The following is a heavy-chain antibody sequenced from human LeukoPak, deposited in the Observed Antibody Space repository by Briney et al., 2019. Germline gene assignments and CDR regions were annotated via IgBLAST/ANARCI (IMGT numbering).Heavy chain of an antibody. CDR2: ISSSSSTI. D-gene: IGHD6-6*01. CDR1: GFTFSSHS. Sequence: GGSLRLSCAASGFTFSSHSMNWVRQAPGKGLEWVSYISSSSSTIYYADSVKGRFTISRDNAKNSLYLQMNSLRAEDTAVYYCATYSSSSFDYWGQGTLVTVSS. V-gene: IGHV3-48*01. J-gene: IGHJ4*02. CDR3: ATYSSSSFDY.